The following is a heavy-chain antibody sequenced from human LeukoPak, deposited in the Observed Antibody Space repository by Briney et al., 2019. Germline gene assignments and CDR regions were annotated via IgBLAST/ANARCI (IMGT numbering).Heavy chain of an antibody. CDR1: GGSNSNSY. J-gene: IGHJ6*03. CDR3: ARVFDSGRFYYYIDV. CDR2: IYTTGSP. Sequence: PSETLSLTCTVSGGSNSNSYWSWIRQPAGKGLEWIGRIYTTGSPNYSPSLKSRVTISVDTSKTQFSLKLSSVTAADTAVYYCARVFDSGRFYYYIDVWGKGTTVTVSS. V-gene: IGHV4-4*07. D-gene: IGHD3-10*01.